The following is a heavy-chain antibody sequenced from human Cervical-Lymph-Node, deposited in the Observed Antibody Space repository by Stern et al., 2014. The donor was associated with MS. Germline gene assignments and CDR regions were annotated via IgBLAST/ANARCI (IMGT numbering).Heavy chain of an antibody. CDR3: ARDIDSSGNLYLQH. CDR2: IWYDGSEK. D-gene: IGHD6-19*01. CDR1: GFIFSTSG. J-gene: IGHJ1*01. V-gene: IGHV3-33*01. Sequence: VQLVESGGGVVQTGRSLRLSCAASGFIFSTSGMHWVRQAPGKGLEWVALIWYDGSEKHYADSVKGRFTISRDNSKNRLYLEMNILRAEDTAVYYCARDIDSSGNLYLQHWGQGTLVTVSP.